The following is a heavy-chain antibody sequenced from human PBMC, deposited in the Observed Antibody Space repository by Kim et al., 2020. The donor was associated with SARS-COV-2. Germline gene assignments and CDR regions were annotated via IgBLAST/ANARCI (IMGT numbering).Heavy chain of an antibody. J-gene: IGHJ5*02. D-gene: IGHD3-10*01. Sequence: GSLRLSCAASGFTFSSSWMTWVRQAPGKGLEWVANIRHDESEKNYVDSSKGRFSISRDNAKNSLYLQMNSLRAEDTAVYYCVKGGWFGLSWGQGILVTVSS. CDR3: VKGGWFGLS. CDR2: IRHDESEK. CDR1: GFTFSSSW. V-gene: IGHV3-7*01.